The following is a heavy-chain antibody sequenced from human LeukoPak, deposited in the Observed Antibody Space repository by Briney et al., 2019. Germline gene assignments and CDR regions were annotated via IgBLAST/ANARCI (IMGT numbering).Heavy chain of an antibody. V-gene: IGHV3-33*01. D-gene: IGHD3-22*01. CDR1: GFTFSSYG. J-gene: IGHJ4*02. Sequence: AGSLRLSCAASGFTFSSYGMHWVRQAPGKGLEWMAVIWYAGSNIYYADSVKGRFAISRDNSKNTLYLLLNSLRAEDTAVYYCARARYNYDISSFSALDYWGQGTLVTVSS. CDR3: ARARYNYDISSFSALDY. CDR2: IWYAGSNI.